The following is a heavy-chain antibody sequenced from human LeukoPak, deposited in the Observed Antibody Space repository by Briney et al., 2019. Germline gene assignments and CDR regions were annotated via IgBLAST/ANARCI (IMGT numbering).Heavy chain of an antibody. V-gene: IGHV3-30-3*01. D-gene: IGHD3-22*01. J-gene: IGHJ4*02. CDR1: GFTFSSYA. Sequence: GGSLRLSCAASGFTFSSYAMHWVRQAPGKGLEWVAVISYDGSNKYYADSVKGRFTISRDNSKNTLYLQMNSLRAEDTAVYYCARGETYYDSSGYYSFDYWGQGTLATVSS. CDR2: ISYDGSNK. CDR3: ARGETYYDSSGYYSFDY.